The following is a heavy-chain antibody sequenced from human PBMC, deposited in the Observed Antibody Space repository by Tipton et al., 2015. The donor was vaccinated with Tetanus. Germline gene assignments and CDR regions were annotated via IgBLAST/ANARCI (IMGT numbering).Heavy chain of an antibody. CDR1: GGSISTYL. Sequence: LRLSCTVSGGSISTYLWNWIRQSPGKGLEWIGYIDYFGSTKYNPSLKSRVAMSVDTSKNQLSLRLNSVTSADTAVYYCARTSGYMYSDCWGQGTLVTVSS. V-gene: IGHV4-59*01. D-gene: IGHD3-3*01. CDR2: IDYFGST. CDR3: ARTSGYMYSDC. J-gene: IGHJ4*02.